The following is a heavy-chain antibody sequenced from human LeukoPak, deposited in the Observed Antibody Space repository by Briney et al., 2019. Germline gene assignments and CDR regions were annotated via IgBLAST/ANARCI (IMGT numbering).Heavy chain of an antibody. J-gene: IGHJ6*02. Sequence: PGGSLRLSCAASGFTFSSYDMHWVRQATGKGLEWVSAIGTAGDTYYPGSVKGRFTISRENAKNSLYLQMNSLRAGDTAVYYCARAPGATSEYYYYYGMDVWGQGTTVTVSS. CDR3: ARAPGATSEYYYYYGMDV. V-gene: IGHV3-13*01. CDR2: IGTAGDT. CDR1: GFTFSSYD. D-gene: IGHD1-26*01.